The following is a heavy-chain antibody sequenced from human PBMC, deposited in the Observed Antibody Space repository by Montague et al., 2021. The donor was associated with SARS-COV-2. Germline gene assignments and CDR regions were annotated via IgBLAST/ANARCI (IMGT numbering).Heavy chain of an antibody. J-gene: IGHJ4*02. CDR2: SDHSGIT. CDR3: ARVVSAVAGDNFYFDY. V-gene: IGHV4-38-2*02. CDR1: GGSISSGSY. D-gene: IGHD6-19*01. Sequence: SETLSLTCTVSGGSISSGSYWGWIRQPPGKGLEWIGTSDHSGITYYSPSLKSRVTISLDTSKNQFSLNLDSVTASDTAMYYCARVVSAVAGDNFYFDYWGQGTLVTVSS.